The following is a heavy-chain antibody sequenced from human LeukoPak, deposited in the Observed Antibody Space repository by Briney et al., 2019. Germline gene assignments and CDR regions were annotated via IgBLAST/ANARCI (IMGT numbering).Heavy chain of an antibody. D-gene: IGHD6-13*01. CDR3: ARAAADLSSWNWFDP. V-gene: IGHV5-51*01. CDR1: GYSFTSYW. Sequence: GESLKISCKGSGYSFTSYWIGWVRQMPGKGLEWMGIIYPGDSDTRYSPSFQGQVTISADKSIGTAYLQWSSLKASDTAMYYCARAAADLSSWNWFDPWGQGTLVTVSS. J-gene: IGHJ5*02. CDR2: IYPGDSDT.